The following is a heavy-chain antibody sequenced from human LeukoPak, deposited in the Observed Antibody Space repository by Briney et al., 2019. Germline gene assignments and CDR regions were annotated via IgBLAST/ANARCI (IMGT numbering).Heavy chain of an antibody. CDR3: ARDWGSVKVIADY. CDR2: ISSNSDNT. V-gene: IGHV1-18*01. J-gene: IGHJ4*02. Sequence: ASVKVSCKATGYTLHRHCFRRGRQAPGQGLEWMGWISSNSDNTNYAQKLQGRVTMTTDTSTSTAYMELRSLRSDDTALYLCARDWGSVKVIADYWGQGTLVTVSS. D-gene: IGHD7-27*01. CDR1: GYTLHRHC.